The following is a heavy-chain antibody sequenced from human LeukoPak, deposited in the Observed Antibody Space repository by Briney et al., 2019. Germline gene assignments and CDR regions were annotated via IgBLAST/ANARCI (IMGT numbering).Heavy chain of an antibody. CDR3: AKGSAQWELYDY. CDR2: IVGDTVT. Sequence: GGSLRFSCAASGFTLNSYAMSWVRQAPGKGLEWVSAIVGDTVTFYTDSVKGRFTISRDNSKNTLYLQMNGLRAEDTAIYYCAKGSAQWELYDYWGQGTLVTVSS. D-gene: IGHD4-23*01. V-gene: IGHV3-23*01. CDR1: GFTLNSYA. J-gene: IGHJ4*02.